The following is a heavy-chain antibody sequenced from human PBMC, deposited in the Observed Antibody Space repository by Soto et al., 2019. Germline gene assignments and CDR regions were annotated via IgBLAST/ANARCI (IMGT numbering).Heavy chain of an antibody. CDR3: GRSWDPHSPRTAFDY. J-gene: IGHJ4*02. CDR1: GCTFSSYA. CDR2: IISIFGTA. Sequence: ASVKVSCKASGCTFSSYAISWVRQAPGQGLEWMGGIISIFGTANYAQKFQGRFTITADESTSTAYMELSSLRCEDTAVYYCGRSWDPHSPRTAFDYWGQGTLVTVSS. V-gene: IGHV1-69*13. D-gene: IGHD2-21*02.